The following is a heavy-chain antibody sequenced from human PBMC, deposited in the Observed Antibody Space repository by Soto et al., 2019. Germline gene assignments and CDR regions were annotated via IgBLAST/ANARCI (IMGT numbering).Heavy chain of an antibody. D-gene: IGHD3-9*01. V-gene: IGHV1-69*13. CDR2: IIPIFGTA. J-gene: IGHJ6*02. CDR1: GGTFSSYA. CDR3: AREPNFSNYDILTGPHPGGMDV. Sequence: ASVKVSCKASGGTFSSYAISWVRQAPGQGLEWMGGIIPIFGTANYAQKFQGRVTITADESTSTAYMELSSLRSEDTAVYYCAREPNFSNYDILTGPHPGGMDVWSQGTTVTVSS.